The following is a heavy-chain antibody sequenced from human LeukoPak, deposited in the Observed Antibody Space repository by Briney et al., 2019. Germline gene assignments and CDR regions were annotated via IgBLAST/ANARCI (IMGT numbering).Heavy chain of an antibody. V-gene: IGHV1-2*02. CDR3: AREAGVKGLDV. J-gene: IGHJ3*01. CDR2: IMPDISES. CDR1: GYSFISNH. Sequence: ASVKVSCKASGYSFISNHVYWVRQAPGQGLELMGWIMPDISESRSAQNFQGRVTMTWDTSITSAYMELSSLTSDDTAVYFCAREAGVKGLDVWGQGTMVTVSS.